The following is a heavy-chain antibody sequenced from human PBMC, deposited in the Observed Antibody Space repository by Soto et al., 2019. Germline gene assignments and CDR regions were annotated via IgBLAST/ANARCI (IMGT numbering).Heavy chain of an antibody. D-gene: IGHD6-25*01. CDR3: ARGLNKAALSFEY. CDR1: AFTFSNAW. J-gene: IGHJ4*01. Sequence: PGGSLRLSCAASAFTFSNAWMNWVRQAPGKGLEWISGINWNGASAGYADSVKGRFTISRDNAKNSLYLQMNSLRAEDTALYYCARGLNKAALSFEYWGQGTLVTVSS. CDR2: INWNGASA. V-gene: IGHV3-20*04.